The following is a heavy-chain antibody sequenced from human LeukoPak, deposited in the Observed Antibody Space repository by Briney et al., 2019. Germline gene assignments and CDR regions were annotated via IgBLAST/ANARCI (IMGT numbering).Heavy chain of an antibody. CDR1: GFTFSSYS. CDR3: ARDRIGERRSIPFDI. Sequence: GGSLRLSCAASGFTFSSYSMNWVRQAPGEGLEWVSSISSSSSYIYYADSVKGRFTISRDNAKNSLYLQMNSLRAEDTAVYYCARDRIGERRSIPFDIWGQGTMVTVSS. D-gene: IGHD3-10*01. J-gene: IGHJ3*02. V-gene: IGHV3-21*01. CDR2: ISSSSSYI.